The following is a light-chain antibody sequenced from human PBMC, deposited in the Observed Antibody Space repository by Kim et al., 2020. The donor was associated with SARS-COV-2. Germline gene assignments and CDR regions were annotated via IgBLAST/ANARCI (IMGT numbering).Light chain of an antibody. Sequence: DVVMTQSPLSLPVTLGQPASISCRSSQSLVHSNGNTYLNWFHQRPGQSPRRLIYQVSNRDSGVPDRFSGSGSATDFTLKISRVEAEDVGVYYCMQGTHWPFTFGQGTRLEIK. J-gene: IGKJ5*01. V-gene: IGKV2-30*02. CDR3: MQGTHWPFT. CDR1: QSLVHSNGNTY. CDR2: QVS.